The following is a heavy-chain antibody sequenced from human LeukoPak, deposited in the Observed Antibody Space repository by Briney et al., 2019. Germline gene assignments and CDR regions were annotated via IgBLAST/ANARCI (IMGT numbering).Heavy chain of an antibody. J-gene: IGHJ4*01. D-gene: IGHD6-13*01. CDR2: ITGSGAST. CDR1: GFTFSSYG. Sequence: GGSERLSCAPSGFTFSSYGMNWARQAPGKGLEWVSSITGSGASTYYADTVKGRFTISRDNSKITFYLQMDSLRGEDTAVYYCAKCGSSWPVDYWG. V-gene: IGHV3-23*01. CDR3: AKCGSSWPVDY.